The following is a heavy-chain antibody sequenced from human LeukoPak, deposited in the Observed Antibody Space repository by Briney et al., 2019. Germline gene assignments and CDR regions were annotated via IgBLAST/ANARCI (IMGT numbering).Heavy chain of an antibody. Sequence: SETLSLTCTVSGGSISSYYWSWIRQPPGKGLEWIGDIYYSGSTNYNPSLKSRVTISVDTSKNQFSLKLSSVTAADTAVYYCARAPTGYSSSWYYPYYGMDVWGQGTTVTVSS. V-gene: IGHV4-59*01. CDR3: ARAPTGYSSSWYYPYYGMDV. CDR1: GGSISSYY. CDR2: IYYSGST. D-gene: IGHD6-13*01. J-gene: IGHJ6*02.